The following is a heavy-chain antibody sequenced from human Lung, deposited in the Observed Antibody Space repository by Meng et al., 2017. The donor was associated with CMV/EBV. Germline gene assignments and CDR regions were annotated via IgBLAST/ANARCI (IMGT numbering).Heavy chain of an antibody. D-gene: IGHD3-3*01. CDR2: IDISDDT. CDR1: GFTFSNYD. V-gene: IGHV3-13*01. Sequence: ESLKISXAASGFTFSNYDMHWVRQAPGKGLEWVSSIDISDDTYYLGAVRGRFTISRENAKKSLYLQMKSMIAGDTAVYYCARGRLYDSSSGYSHHDNFDLWGQGTMVTVS. J-gene: IGHJ3*01. CDR3: ARGRLYDSSSGYSHHDNFDL.